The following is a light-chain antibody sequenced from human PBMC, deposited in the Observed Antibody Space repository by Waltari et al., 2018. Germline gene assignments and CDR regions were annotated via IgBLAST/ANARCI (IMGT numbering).Light chain of an antibody. CDR1: QTVNSW. J-gene: IGKJ2*01. CDR3: QQYNSYPYT. CDR2: KTS. Sequence: DIQMTQSPSTLSASMGDRVTITCRASQTVNSWLAWYQQKPGQAPKFLIYKTSALESGVPSRFRGSGSGTEFTLTISSLQPDDFATYSCQQYNSYPYTFGQGTNLEI. V-gene: IGKV1-5*03.